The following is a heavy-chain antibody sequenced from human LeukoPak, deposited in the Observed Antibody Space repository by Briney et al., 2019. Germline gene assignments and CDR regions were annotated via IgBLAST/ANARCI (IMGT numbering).Heavy chain of an antibody. CDR2: IYYRGST. J-gene: IGHJ1*01. CDR1: GGSISSISYY. Sequence: PSETLSLTCTVSGGSISSISYYWGWIRQPPGKGLEWIGHIYYRGSTFYNPSPRGRVTISVDTSKNHFSVKLTSVTAADTAVYYCARGNSYYDSSDYFPWESFQHWGQGTLVTVSS. V-gene: IGHV4-39*07. D-gene: IGHD3-22*01. CDR3: ARGNSYYDSSDYFPWESFQH.